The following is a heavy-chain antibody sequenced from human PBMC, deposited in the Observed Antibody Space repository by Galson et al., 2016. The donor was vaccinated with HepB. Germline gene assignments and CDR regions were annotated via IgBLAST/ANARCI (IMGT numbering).Heavy chain of an antibody. CDR2: ITSSSSHI. CDR3: ARVYSSSSPTYFYGLEV. Sequence: LRLSCAASGFSFSSYSTNWVRQVPGKGLEWVSSITSSSSHIYYADSVKGRFTMSRDNAKNSLYLQMNSLRAEDTAVYYCARVYSSSSPTYFYGLEVWGQGTTVTVSS. CDR1: GFSFSSYS. D-gene: IGHD6-6*01. V-gene: IGHV3-21*01. J-gene: IGHJ6*02.